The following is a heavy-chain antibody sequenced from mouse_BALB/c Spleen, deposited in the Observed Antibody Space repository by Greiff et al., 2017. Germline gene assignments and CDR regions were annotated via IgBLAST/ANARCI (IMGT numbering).Heavy chain of an antibody. CDR3: ARLFIPDY. J-gene: IGHJ2*01. CDR1: GYTFTSYW. Sequence: VQLQQPGAELVKPGASVKLSCKASGYTFTSYWMHWVKQRPGQGLEWIGEINPSNGRTNYNEKFKSKATLTVDKSSSPAYMQLSSLTSEDSAVYYCARLFIPDYWGQGTTLTVSS. D-gene: IGHD1-1*01. CDR2: INPSNGRT. V-gene: IGHV1S81*02.